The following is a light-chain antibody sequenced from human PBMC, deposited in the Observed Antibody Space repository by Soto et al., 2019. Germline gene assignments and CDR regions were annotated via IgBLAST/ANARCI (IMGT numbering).Light chain of an antibody. J-gene: IGLJ1*01. Sequence: SVLTQPASVSGSPGQSITISCTGTSSDIGGYNFVSWCHQHPGKAPKLMIYEVSNRPSGVSDRFSGSKSGNTASLTISGLQAEDEADYYCSSFRSGTTLFGTGTKVTVL. CDR1: SSDIGGYNF. CDR2: EVS. V-gene: IGLV2-14*01. CDR3: SSFRSGTTL.